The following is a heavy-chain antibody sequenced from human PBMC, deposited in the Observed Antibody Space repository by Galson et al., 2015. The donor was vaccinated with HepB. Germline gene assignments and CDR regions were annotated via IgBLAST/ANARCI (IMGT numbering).Heavy chain of an antibody. V-gene: IGHV3-73*01. J-gene: IGHJ4*02. Sequence: SLRLSCAASGFTFSGSAMHWVRQASGKGLEWVGRIRSKANDYATAYSASVKGRFTISRDDSKNTAFLQMDSLKTEDTAVYFCTRLDGDCIGDGCFFDYWGQGTLVTVSS. CDR3: TRLDGDCIGDGCFFDY. CDR2: IRSKANDYAT. CDR1: GFTFSGSA. D-gene: IGHD2-15*01.